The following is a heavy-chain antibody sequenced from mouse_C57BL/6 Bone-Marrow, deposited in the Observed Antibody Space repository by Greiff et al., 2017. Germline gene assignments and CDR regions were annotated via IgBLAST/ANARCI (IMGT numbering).Heavy chain of an antibody. CDR1: GYTFTSYW. CDR3: ARLLTGIYWYIDG. Sequence: QVQLQQSGAELVKPGASVKLSCKASGYTFTSYWMHWVKQRPGQGLEWIGYINPSNGGTNYNEKFKSKATLTVDESSSTAYIQLSSLTSADSAVYYCARLLTGIYWYIDGWGTGTTVTVSS. V-gene: IGHV1-53*01. CDR2: INPSNGGT. D-gene: IGHD4-1*01. J-gene: IGHJ1*03.